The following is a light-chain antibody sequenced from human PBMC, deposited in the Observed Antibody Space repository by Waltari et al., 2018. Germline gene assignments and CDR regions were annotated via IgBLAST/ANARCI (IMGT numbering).Light chain of an antibody. V-gene: IGLV6-57*03. CDR3: QSYDSSNHAV. CDR2: EDN. Sequence: NFMLTQPHSVSESTGKTVTISCTRSSGSIASNYVKWYQQRPGSAPTTVIYEDNQRPSGVPDRFSGSIDSSSNSASLTISGLKTEDEADYYCQSYDSSNHAVFGGGTQLTVL. J-gene: IGLJ7*01. CDR1: SGSIASNY.